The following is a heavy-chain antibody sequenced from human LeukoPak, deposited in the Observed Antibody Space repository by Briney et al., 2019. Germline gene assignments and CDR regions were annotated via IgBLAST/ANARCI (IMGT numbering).Heavy chain of an antibody. V-gene: IGHV3-48*03. CDR2: ISSSGSTV. Sequence: GGSLRLSCAASGFTFSSYEMNWVRQAPGKGLEWVSYISSSGSTVYYADSVKGRFTISRDNDKNSLYLQMNSLRAEDTAVYYCARGLADYYDSSGYLFFDYWGQGTLVTVSS. D-gene: IGHD3-22*01. CDR3: ARGLADYYDSSGYLFFDY. CDR1: GFTFSSYE. J-gene: IGHJ4*02.